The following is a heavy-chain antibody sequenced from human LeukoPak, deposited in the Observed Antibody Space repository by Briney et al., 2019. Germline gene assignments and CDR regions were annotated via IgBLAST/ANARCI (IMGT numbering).Heavy chain of an antibody. CDR3: ARVWSGSEIFSSDYYYYMDV. J-gene: IGHJ6*03. Sequence: GGSLRLSCVASKFTFSDHWMTWVRQAPGEGLQWVANIKHDGSEKYYVDSVKGRFTISRDNAKNSLYLQMASLRADDSAVYYCARVWSGSEIFSSDYYYYMDVWGKGTTVTVSS. D-gene: IGHD3-3*01. CDR1: KFTFSDHW. CDR2: IKHDGSEK. V-gene: IGHV3-7*01.